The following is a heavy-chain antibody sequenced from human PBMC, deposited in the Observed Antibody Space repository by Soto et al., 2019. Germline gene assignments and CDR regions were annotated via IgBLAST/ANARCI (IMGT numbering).Heavy chain of an antibody. D-gene: IGHD1-26*01. Sequence: GGSLRLSCAASGFTFSSYWMHWVRQAPGKGLVWVSRINSDGSSTSYADSVKGRFTISRDNAKNTLYLQMNSLRAEDTAVYYCAREIGGGSYWFTYDYWGQGTLVTVSS. CDR3: AREIGGGSYWFTYDY. J-gene: IGHJ4*02. V-gene: IGHV3-74*01. CDR1: GFTFSSYW. CDR2: INSDGSST.